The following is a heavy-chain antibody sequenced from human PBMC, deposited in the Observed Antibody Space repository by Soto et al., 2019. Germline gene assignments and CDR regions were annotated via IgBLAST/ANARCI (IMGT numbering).Heavy chain of an antibody. CDR3: EKEGPSLFAF. CDR1: GFTFSSYG. V-gene: IGHV3-30*18. J-gene: IGHJ4*02. Sequence: GGSLRLSCAASGFTFSSYGMHWVRQAPGKGLEWVAVISYDGSNKYYADSVKGRFTISRDNSKNTLYLQMNSLRAEDTAVYYCEKEGPSLFAFWGQGTLVPVSS. CDR2: ISYDGSNK.